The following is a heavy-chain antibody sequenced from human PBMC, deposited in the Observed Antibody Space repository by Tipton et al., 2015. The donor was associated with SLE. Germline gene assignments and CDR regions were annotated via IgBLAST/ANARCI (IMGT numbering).Heavy chain of an antibody. CDR3: TRDEDGDYDFDY. V-gene: IGHV3-48*03. CDR1: GFTFSSYE. CDR2: ISASGSAA. J-gene: IGHJ4*02. D-gene: IGHD4-17*01. Sequence: SLRLSCAASGFTFSSYEFNWVRQAPGKGLGWLSYISASGSAAHYGDSVKGRFTISRDNGKNLVYLQMNSLRDEDTAVYYCTRDEDGDYDFDYWGLGTLVTVSS.